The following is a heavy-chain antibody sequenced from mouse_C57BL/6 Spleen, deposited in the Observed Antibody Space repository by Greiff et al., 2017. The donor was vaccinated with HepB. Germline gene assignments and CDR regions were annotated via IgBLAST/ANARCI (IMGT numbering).Heavy chain of an antibody. V-gene: IGHV1-55*01. CDR1: GYTFTSYW. CDR2: IYPGSGST. CDR3: AHYGYDAGYFDY. D-gene: IGHD2-2*01. J-gene: IGHJ2*01. Sequence: VQLQQPGAELVKPGASVKMSCKASGYTFTSYWITWVKQRPGQGLEWIGDIYPGSGSTNYNEKFKSKATLTVDTSSSTAYMQLSSLTSEDSAVYYCAHYGYDAGYFDYWGQGTTLTVSS.